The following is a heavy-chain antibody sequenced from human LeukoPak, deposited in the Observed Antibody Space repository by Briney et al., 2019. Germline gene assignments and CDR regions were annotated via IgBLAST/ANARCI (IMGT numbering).Heavy chain of an antibody. D-gene: IGHD2-2*01. Sequence: PGGSLRLSCAASGFTFSSYGMHWGRQAPGKGLEWVAVISYDGSNKYYADSVKDRFTISRDNSKNTLYLQMNSLRAEDTAVYYCAKAQGASDYYYYGMDVWGKGTTVTVSS. V-gene: IGHV3-30*18. CDR1: GFTFSSYG. CDR3: AKAQGASDYYYYGMDV. CDR2: ISYDGSNK. J-gene: IGHJ6*04.